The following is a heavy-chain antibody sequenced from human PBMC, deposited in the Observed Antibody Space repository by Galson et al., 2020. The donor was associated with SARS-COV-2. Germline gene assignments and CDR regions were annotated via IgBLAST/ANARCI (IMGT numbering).Heavy chain of an antibody. CDR2: IYLHDDK. Sequence: KMSGPTLVKPTQTLTLTCTVSGFSLSTTTVAVGWIRQPPGKSLEWLSLIYLHDDKRYSPSLTARLTITKDTSKNQVVLTMTGVDPVDKATYYCARYRLNSCDSWGQGTLVTVAS. CDR1: GFSLSTTTVA. V-gene: IGHV2-5*01. CDR3: ARYRLNSCDS. D-gene: IGHD5-12*01. J-gene: IGHJ4*02.